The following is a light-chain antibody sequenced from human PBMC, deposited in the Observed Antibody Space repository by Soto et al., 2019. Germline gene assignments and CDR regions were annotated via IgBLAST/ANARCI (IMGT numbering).Light chain of an antibody. CDR3: QQYYSTPFT. V-gene: IGKV4-1*01. Sequence: DIVMTQSPDSLAVSLGERATINCKSSQSVLYSSINKNYLAWYQQKPGQPPKLLIYWASTRESRVPDRFSGSGSGTDFTLTISSLQAEDVAVYYCQQYYSTPFTFGGGTKVEIK. J-gene: IGKJ4*01. CDR1: QSVLYSSINKNY. CDR2: WAS.